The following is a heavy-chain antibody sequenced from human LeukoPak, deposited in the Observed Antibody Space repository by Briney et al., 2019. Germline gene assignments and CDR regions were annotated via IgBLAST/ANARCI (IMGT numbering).Heavy chain of an antibody. J-gene: IGHJ4*02. V-gene: IGHV4-4*07. CDR2: IYTSGST. CDR1: GGSISSYY. CDR3: AREEGDYSNYYFDY. D-gene: IGHD4-11*01. Sequence: PSETLSLTGTVAGGSISSYYWSWIRQPAGKGLEWIGRIYTSGSTNYNPSLKSRVTMSVDTSKNQCSLKLSPVTAADTAVYYCAREEGDYSNYYFDYWGQGTLVTVSS.